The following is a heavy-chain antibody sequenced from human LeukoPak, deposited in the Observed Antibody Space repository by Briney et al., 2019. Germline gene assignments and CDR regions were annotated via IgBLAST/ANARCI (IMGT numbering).Heavy chain of an antibody. Sequence: GGSLRLSCAASGFTFSSYAMSWVRQAPGKGLEWVSAISGSGGSTYYADSVKGRFTISRDNSKNTPYLQMNSLRAEDTAVYYCAKGSGGTIFGVVIMEGWGQGTLVTVSS. CDR1: GFTFSSYA. V-gene: IGHV3-23*01. CDR3: AKGSGGTIFGVVIMEG. J-gene: IGHJ4*02. CDR2: ISGSGGST. D-gene: IGHD3-3*01.